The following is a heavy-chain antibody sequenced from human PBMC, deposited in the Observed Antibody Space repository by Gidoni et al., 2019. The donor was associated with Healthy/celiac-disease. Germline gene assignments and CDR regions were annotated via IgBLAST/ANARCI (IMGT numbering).Heavy chain of an antibody. V-gene: IGHV4-39*01. CDR1: GGPISRSSYD. CDR2: IYYSGST. D-gene: IGHD6-13*01. Sequence: QLQLQESGPGLVKPSETLSLTCTVSGGPISRSSYDWGWIRQPPGKGLEWMGSIYYSGSTYYNPSLKSRVTISVDTSKNQFSLKLSSVTAADTAVYYCARRIAAAGSKHFDYWGQGTLVTVSS. J-gene: IGHJ4*02. CDR3: ARRIAAAGSKHFDY.